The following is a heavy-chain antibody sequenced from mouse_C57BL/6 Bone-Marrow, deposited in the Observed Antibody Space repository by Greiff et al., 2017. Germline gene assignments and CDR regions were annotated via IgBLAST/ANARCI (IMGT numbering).Heavy chain of an antibody. CDR3: ARRDYYGSSSFAY. Sequence: EVQRVESGGGLVKPGGSLKLSCAASGFTFSDYGMHWVRQAPEKGLEWVAYISSGSSTIYYADTVKGRFTISRDNAKNTLFLQMTSLRSEDTAMYYCARRDYYGSSSFAYWGQGTLVTVSA. J-gene: IGHJ3*01. CDR1: GFTFSDYG. D-gene: IGHD1-1*01. V-gene: IGHV5-17*01. CDR2: ISSGSSTI.